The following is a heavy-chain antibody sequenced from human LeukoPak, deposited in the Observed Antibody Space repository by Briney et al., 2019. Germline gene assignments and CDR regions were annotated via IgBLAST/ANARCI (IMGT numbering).Heavy chain of an antibody. J-gene: IGHJ4*02. CDR2: IKSKTDGGTT. Sequence: GGSLRLSCAASGFTFSNAWMSWVRQAPGEGLEWVGRIKSKTDGGTTDYAAPVKGRFTISRDDSKNTLYLQMNSLRAEDTALYYCAKDCHPGSGSYYKGNFDYWGQGTLVTVSS. D-gene: IGHD3-10*01. CDR3: AKDCHPGSGSYYKGNFDY. V-gene: IGHV3-15*05. CDR1: GFTFSNAW.